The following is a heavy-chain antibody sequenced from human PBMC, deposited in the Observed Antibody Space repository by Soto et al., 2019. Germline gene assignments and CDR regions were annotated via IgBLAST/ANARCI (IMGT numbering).Heavy chain of an antibody. D-gene: IGHD3-10*01. Sequence: GGCLRLSCAAAGFIFSNAWLSWVRQAPGKGLEWVGRIKSKTDGGTTDYAAPVKGRFTISRDDSKNTLYLQMNSLKTEDTAVYYCTTPRFSYGSGSLYYYYYGMDVWGQGTTVTVSS. J-gene: IGHJ6*02. CDR1: GFIFSNAW. CDR3: TTPRFSYGSGSLYYYYYGMDV. V-gene: IGHV3-15*01. CDR2: IKSKTDGGTT.